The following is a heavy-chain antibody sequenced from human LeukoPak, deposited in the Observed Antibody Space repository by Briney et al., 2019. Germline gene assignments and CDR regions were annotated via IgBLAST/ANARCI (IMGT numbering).Heavy chain of an antibody. V-gene: IGHV4-31*03. D-gene: IGHD4-11*01. Sequence: SETLSLTCTVSGGSISSGGYYWSWIRQHPGKGLEWIGYIYYSGSTYYNPSLKSRVTISVDTSKNQFSLKLSSVTAADTAVYYCARRSDYSNYEWFDPWGQGTLVTVSS. CDR2: IYYSGST. CDR1: GGSISSGGYY. CDR3: ARRSDYSNYEWFDP. J-gene: IGHJ5*02.